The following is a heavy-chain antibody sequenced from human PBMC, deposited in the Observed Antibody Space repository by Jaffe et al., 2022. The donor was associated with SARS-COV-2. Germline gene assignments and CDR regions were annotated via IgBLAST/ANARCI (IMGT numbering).Heavy chain of an antibody. D-gene: IGHD3-10*01. CDR3: ARHLIMVRGVMGDNWFDP. V-gene: IGHV4-39*01. CDR2: IYYSGST. Sequence: QLQLQESGPGLVKPSETLSLTCTVSGGSISSSSYYWGWIRQPPGKGLEWIGSIYYSGSTYYNPSLKSRVTISVDTSKNQFSLKLSSVTAADTAVYYCARHLIMVRGVMGDNWFDPWGQGTLVTVSS. J-gene: IGHJ5*02. CDR1: GGSISSSSYY.